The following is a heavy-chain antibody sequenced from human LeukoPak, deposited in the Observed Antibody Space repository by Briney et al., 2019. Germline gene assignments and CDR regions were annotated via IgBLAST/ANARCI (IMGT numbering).Heavy chain of an antibody. Sequence: SQTLSLTCTVSGGSISSGDYYWSWIRQPPGKGLEWIGYIYYSGSTYYNPSLKSLVTISVDTSKNQFSLKLSSVTAADTAVYYCAREKERWLQLVDWGQGTLVTVSS. J-gene: IGHJ4*02. V-gene: IGHV4-30-4*08. CDR3: AREKERWLQLVD. CDR1: GGSISSGDYY. CDR2: IYYSGST. D-gene: IGHD5-24*01.